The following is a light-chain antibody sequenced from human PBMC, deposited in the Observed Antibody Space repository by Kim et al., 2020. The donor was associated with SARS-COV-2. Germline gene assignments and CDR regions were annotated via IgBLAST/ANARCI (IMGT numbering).Light chain of an antibody. J-gene: IGKJ5*01. CDR2: DAS. Sequence: SPGESTTLSCRSSQSISFSLLAWYQQKPGQAPRLVISDASTRATGIPDRFSGSGSGTDFTLTISRLEPEDSALYYCQQYSDSPITFGQGTRLEIK. CDR3: QQYSDSPIT. V-gene: IGKV3-20*01. CDR1: QSISFSL.